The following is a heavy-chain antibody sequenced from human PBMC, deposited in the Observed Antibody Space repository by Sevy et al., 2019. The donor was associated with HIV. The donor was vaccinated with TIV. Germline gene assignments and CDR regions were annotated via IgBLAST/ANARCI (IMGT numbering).Heavy chain of an antibody. V-gene: IGHV3-72*01. Sequence: GGSLRLSCVASGFTFGDHYMDWVRQAPGKGLEWVGRIRNKVKSYTTEYASSVKGRFIVSRDDSKKSLYLQMNSLKTEDTAVYYWAALGASRGYFDIWGRGTLVTVSS. J-gene: IGHJ2*01. D-gene: IGHD1-26*01. CDR2: IRNKVKSYTT. CDR3: AALGASRGYFDI. CDR1: GFTFGDHY.